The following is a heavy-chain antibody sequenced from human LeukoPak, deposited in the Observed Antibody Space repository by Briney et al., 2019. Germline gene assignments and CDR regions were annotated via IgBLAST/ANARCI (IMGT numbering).Heavy chain of an antibody. V-gene: IGHV3-30-3*01. CDR2: ILNDGGNK. CDR3: ARTREQWQVLDY. Sequence: GGSLRLSCAASGFTFSTYTMHWVRQAPGKGLEWVALILNDGGNKYYADSVKGRFTVSRDNSKNTLYLQMNSLRVEDTAVYYCARTREQWQVLDYWGQGTLVTVSS. CDR1: GFTFSTYT. J-gene: IGHJ4*02. D-gene: IGHD6-19*01.